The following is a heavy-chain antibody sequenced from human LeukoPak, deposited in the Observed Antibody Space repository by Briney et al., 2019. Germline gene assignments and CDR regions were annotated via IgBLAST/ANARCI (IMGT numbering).Heavy chain of an antibody. CDR1: GYTFNGYY. CDR2: INPNSGGT. CDR3: ARGMEPYYYMDV. J-gene: IGHJ6*03. Sequence: ASVKVSCKASGYTFNGYYMHWVRQAPGQGLEWMGWINPNSGGTNYAQKFQGRVTMTRDTSISTAYLELSRLRSDDTAVYYCARGMEPYYYMDVWGKGTTVTVSS. V-gene: IGHV1-2*02. D-gene: IGHD1-26*01.